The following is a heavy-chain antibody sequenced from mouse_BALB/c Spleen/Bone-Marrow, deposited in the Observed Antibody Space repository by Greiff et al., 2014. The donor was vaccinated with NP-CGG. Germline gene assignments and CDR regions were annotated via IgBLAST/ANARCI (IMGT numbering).Heavy chain of an antibody. CDR1: GYSFTGYF. V-gene: IGHV1-20*02. CDR2: INPDNGVT. Sequence: EVQLQQSGPDLVKPGASVKMSCKASGYSFTGYFMNWVMQSHGKSLEWIGRINPDNGVTFYNQKFKGKATLTVDRSSNTAHMDLRSLASEDSAVYYCARSDFYFDYWGQGTTLTVSS. D-gene: IGHD2-13*01. CDR3: ARSDFYFDY. J-gene: IGHJ2*01.